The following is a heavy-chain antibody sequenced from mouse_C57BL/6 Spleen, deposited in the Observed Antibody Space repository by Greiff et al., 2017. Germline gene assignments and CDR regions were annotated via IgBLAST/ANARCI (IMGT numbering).Heavy chain of an antibody. J-gene: IGHJ3*01. CDR2: IYPGSGNT. CDR3: ARSGSIYDGYRFAY. D-gene: IGHD2-3*01. Sequence: VQLQESGAELVRPGASVKLSCKASGYTFTDYYINWVKQRPGQGLEWIARIYPGSGNTYYNEKFKGKATLTAEKSSSTAYMQLSSLTSEDSAVYFCARSGSIYDGYRFAYWGQGALVTVSA. CDR1: GYTFTDYY. V-gene: IGHV1-76*01.